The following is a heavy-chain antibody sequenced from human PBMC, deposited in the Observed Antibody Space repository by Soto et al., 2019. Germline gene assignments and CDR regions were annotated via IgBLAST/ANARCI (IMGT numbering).Heavy chain of an antibody. J-gene: IGHJ4*02. V-gene: IGHV1-2*02. CDR2: INPKSGGT. CDR3: ARDLAKGGGSAGFDY. Sequence: ASLKVSCKASGYTFSDYYIHWVRQAPGQGFEWMGWINPKSGGTKFPQKFQGRVTMTRDTSLSTVYMTLTRLTSDDTAVYYCARDLAKGGGSAGFDYWGQGTLVTVSS. CDR1: GYTFSDYY. D-gene: IGHD1-26*01.